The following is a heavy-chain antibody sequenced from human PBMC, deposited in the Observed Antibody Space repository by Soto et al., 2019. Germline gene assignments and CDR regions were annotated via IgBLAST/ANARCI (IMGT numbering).Heavy chain of an antibody. V-gene: IGHV4-31*03. CDR2: IYYSGST. CDR3: ARRPLTKAAAGTGAWFDP. D-gene: IGHD6-13*01. Sequence: KPSETLSLTCTVSGGSISSGGYYWSWIRQHPGKGLEWIGYIYYSGSTYYNPSLKSRVTISVDTSKNQFSLKLSSVTAADTAVYYCARRPLTKAAAGTGAWFDPWGQGTLVT. CDR1: GGSISSGGYY. J-gene: IGHJ5*02.